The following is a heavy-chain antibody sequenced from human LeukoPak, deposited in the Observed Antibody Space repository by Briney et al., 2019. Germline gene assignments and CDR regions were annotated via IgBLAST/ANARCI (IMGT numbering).Heavy chain of an antibody. CDR3: ARRYCTGTSCLDT. CDR1: GYSFTSYW. V-gene: IGHV5-51*01. D-gene: IGHD2-2*01. Sequence: GESLKISCKGSGYSFTSYWIGWVRQLPGKGLEWVGIIYPGDSDTRYSPSFQGQVTISADKSISAAYLQWSSLKASDTAMYYCARRYCTGTSCLDTWGQGTMVTVSS. CDR2: IYPGDSDT. J-gene: IGHJ3*02.